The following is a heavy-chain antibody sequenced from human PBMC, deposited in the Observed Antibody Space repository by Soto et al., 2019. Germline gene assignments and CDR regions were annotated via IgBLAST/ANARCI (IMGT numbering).Heavy chain of an antibody. CDR3: AADLYCSGGSCSKPPYDYYGMDV. CDR1: GYSFTSYW. D-gene: IGHD2-15*01. J-gene: IGHJ6*02. V-gene: IGHV5-10-1*01. CDR2: IDPSDSYT. Sequence: GESLKISCKGSGYSFTSYWISWVRQMPGKGLEWMGRIDPSDSYTNYSPSFQGHVTISADKSISTAYLQWSSLKASDTAMYYCAADLYCSGGSCSKPPYDYYGMDVWGQGTTVTVSS.